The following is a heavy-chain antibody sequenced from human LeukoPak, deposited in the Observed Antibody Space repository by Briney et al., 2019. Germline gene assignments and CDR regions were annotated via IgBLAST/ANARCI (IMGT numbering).Heavy chain of an antibody. CDR3: ARGSSGYSYG. CDR2: ISYSGST. V-gene: IGHV4-59*01. CDR1: GGSISSYY. D-gene: IGHD5-18*01. Sequence: NPSETLSLTCTVSGGSISSYYWSWIRQPQGKGLEWIGYISYSGSTNYNPSLKSRVTISVDTSKNQFSLKLSSVTAADTAVYYCARGSSGYSYGWGQGTLVTVSS. J-gene: IGHJ4*02.